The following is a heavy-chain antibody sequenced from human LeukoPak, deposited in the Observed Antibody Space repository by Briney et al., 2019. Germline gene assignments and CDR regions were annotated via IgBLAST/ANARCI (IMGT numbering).Heavy chain of an antibody. V-gene: IGHV1-3*01. D-gene: IGHD3-16*01. CDR2: INAGNENT. CDR3: ARDLYGDYFDY. J-gene: IGHJ4*02. Sequence: GASVKVSCKASGYTFSRYGRHWVRQAPGQMLEWMGWINAGNENTKYSQKFQGRVSITRDTSASTAYMELSSLTSEDTAVYYCARDLYGDYFDYWGQGTLVTVSS. CDR1: GYTFSRYG.